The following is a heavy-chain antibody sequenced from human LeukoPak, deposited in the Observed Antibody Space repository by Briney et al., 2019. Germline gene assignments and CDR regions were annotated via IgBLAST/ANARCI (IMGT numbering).Heavy chain of an antibody. Sequence: PSETLSLTCTVSGGSISSSSYYWGWIRQPPGTGLEWIGSIYYSGSTYYNPSLKSRVTISVDTSENQFSLKLSSVTAADTAVYYCARQDDYGDYEVYFDYWGQGTLVTVSS. J-gene: IGHJ4*02. CDR3: ARQDDYGDYEVYFDY. CDR2: IYYSGST. CDR1: GGSISSSSYY. D-gene: IGHD4-17*01. V-gene: IGHV4-39*01.